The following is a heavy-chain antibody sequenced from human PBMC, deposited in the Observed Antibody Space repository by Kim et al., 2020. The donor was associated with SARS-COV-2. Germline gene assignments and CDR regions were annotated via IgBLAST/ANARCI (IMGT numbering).Heavy chain of an antibody. D-gene: IGHD4-17*01. CDR2: ISYDGSNK. CDR3: AGLVTTVTTIFDY. V-gene: IGHV3-30*03. J-gene: IGHJ4*02. Sequence: GGSLRLSCAASGFTFRNYAMHWVRQAPGKGLEWVAVISYDGSNKYYADSVKGRFTISRDNSKNTVSLQMNGLRGEGTAVYYCAGLVTTVTTIFDYWGQGTLVTVSS. CDR1: GFTFRNYA.